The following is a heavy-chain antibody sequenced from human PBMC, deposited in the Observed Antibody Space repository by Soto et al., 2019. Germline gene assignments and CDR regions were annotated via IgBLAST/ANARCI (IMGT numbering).Heavy chain of an antibody. CDR1: GDSVSRNIAA. V-gene: IGHV6-1*01. J-gene: IGHJ3*02. D-gene: IGHD2-2*02. Sequence: PSQTLSLTCDISGDSVSRNIAAWNWIRQSPSRGLEWLGRTYYRSKWYNDYAVFVKSRITINPDTSKNQFSLQLNSVTPEDTAVYYCARVYCSSSSCYSYAFDIWGQGTMVTVS. CDR3: ARVYCSSSSCYSYAFDI. CDR2: TYYRSKWYN.